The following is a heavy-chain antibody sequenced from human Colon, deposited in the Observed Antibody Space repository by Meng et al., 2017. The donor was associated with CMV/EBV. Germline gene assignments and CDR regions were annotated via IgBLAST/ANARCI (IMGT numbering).Heavy chain of an antibody. CDR3: AKGSQYSNFWTAPD. Sequence: GGSLRLSCAASGFTFDDYAMIWLRQVPGKGLEWVSGIGGSGVHAYYAASVKGRFTISRDNSKNTLYLQMNALRVEDTAIYYCAKGSQYSNFWTAPDWGLGTLVTVSS. J-gene: IGHJ1*01. CDR1: GFTFDDYA. CDR2: IGGSGVHA. D-gene: IGHD3/OR15-3a*01. V-gene: IGHV3-23*01.